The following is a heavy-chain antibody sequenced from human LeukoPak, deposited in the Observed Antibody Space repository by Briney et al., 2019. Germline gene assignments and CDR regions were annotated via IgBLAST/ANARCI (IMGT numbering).Heavy chain of an antibody. CDR3: ARLYSYGYYFDY. D-gene: IGHD5-18*01. CDR1: VYTFTAYY. J-gene: IGHJ4*02. CDR2: INPNSGGT. Sequence: GASVKVSCKASVYTFTAYYMHWGRHAPGQGLGWWGWINPNSGGTNYAQKFQGRVTMTRDTSISTAYMELSRLRSDDTAVYYCARLYSYGYYFDYWGQGTLVTVSS. V-gene: IGHV1-2*02.